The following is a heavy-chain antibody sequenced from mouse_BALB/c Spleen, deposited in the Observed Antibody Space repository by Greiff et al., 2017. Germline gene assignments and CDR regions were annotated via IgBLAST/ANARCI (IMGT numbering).Heavy chain of an antibody. CDR2: ISSGSSTI. J-gene: IGHJ4*01. V-gene: IGHV5-17*03. CDR3: ARRGDY. Sequence: DVKLVESGGGLVQPGGSRKLSCAASGFTFSSFGMHWVRQAPEKGLEWVAYISSGSSTIYYADTVKGRFIISRDNAKNTLYLQMSKVRSEDTALYYCARRGDYWGQGTSVTVSS. CDR1: GFTFSSFG.